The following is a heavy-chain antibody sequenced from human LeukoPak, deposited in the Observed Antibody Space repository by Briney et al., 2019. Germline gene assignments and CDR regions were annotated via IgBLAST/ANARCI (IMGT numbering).Heavy chain of an antibody. V-gene: IGHV3-7*04. CDR1: GFPFSGYW. CDR3: TRVGYIDEGIDY. J-gene: IGHJ4*02. CDR2: IKQDGSKK. Sequence: PGGSLRLSCVASGFPFSGYWMRWVREAPGRGLEWVANIKQDGSKKSYVDSVKGRFTISRDNSKNSLYLQMNSLRAEDTAIYYCTRVGYIDEGIDYWGQGTLVTVSS. D-gene: IGHD5-24*01.